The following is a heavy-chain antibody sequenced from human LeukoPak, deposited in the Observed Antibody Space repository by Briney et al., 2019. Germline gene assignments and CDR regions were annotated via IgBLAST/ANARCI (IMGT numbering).Heavy chain of an antibody. J-gene: IGHJ4*02. V-gene: IGHV4-38-2*02. Sequence: SETLSLTCTVSGYFIRSGFYWGWIRQPPGKGLEWIGSIYYSGSTYYNPSLKSRVTISVDTSKNQFSLKLSSVTAADTAVYYCARTTCGGDCYIDYWGQGTLVTVSS. CDR1: GYFIRSGFY. CDR2: IYYSGST. D-gene: IGHD2-21*02. CDR3: ARTTCGGDCYIDY.